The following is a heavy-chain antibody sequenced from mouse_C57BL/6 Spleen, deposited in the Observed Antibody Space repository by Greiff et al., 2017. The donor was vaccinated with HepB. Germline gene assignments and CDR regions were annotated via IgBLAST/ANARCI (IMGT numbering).Heavy chain of an antibody. Sequence: QVQLQQSGAELVRPGTSVKMSCKASGYTFTNYWIGWAKQRPGHGLEWIGDIYPGGGYTNYNEKFKGKATLTADKSSSTAYMQFSSLTSEDSAIYYCARWDYYGYFDVWGTGTTVTVSS. CDR2: IYPGGGYT. CDR1: GYTFTNYW. D-gene: IGHD2-4*01. CDR3: ARWDYYGYFDV. J-gene: IGHJ1*03. V-gene: IGHV1-63*01.